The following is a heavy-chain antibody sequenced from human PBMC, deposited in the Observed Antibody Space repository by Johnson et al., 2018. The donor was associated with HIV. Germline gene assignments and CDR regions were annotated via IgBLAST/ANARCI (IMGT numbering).Heavy chain of an antibody. V-gene: IGHV3-33*01. CDR2: IWYDGSNK. CDR1: GFTFSSYG. J-gene: IGHJ3*02. Sequence: QVQLVESGGGVVQPGRSLRLSCAASGFTFSSYGMHWVRQAPGKGLEWVAVIWYDGSNKYYADSVKGRFTISRDNSKNTLYLQMNSLRAEDTAVYYCAREPRGPSSGSRIPDAFDIWGQGTMVTVSS. D-gene: IGHD3-10*01. CDR3: AREPRGPSSGSRIPDAFDI.